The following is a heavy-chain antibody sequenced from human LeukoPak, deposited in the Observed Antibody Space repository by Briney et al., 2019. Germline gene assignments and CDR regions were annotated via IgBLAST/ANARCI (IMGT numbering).Heavy chain of an antibody. Sequence: GGSLRLSCAASGFTFSSYAMSWVRQAPGKGLEWVSAISGSGGSTYYADSVKGRFTISRDNSKNTLYLQMNSLRAGDTAVYYCARDLSGYYALIGYWGQGTLVTVSS. V-gene: IGHV3-23*01. CDR2: ISGSGGST. D-gene: IGHD3-3*01. CDR3: ARDLSGYYALIGY. J-gene: IGHJ4*02. CDR1: GFTFSSYA.